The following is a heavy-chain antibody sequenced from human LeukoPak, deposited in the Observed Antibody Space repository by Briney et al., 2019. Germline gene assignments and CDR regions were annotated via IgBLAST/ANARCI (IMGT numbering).Heavy chain of an antibody. J-gene: IGHJ4*02. CDR3: AKGGYTYGSSPYYFDY. Sequence: GGSLRLSCEASGFTFSSYWMSWVRQAPGKGLEWVANIKQGGSDKYYVDSVKGRFSISRDNAKNSLYLQMNSLRAEDTAVYYCAKGGYTYGSSPYYFDYWGQGTPVTVSS. D-gene: IGHD5-18*01. CDR1: GFTFSSYW. V-gene: IGHV3-7*01. CDR2: IKQGGSDK.